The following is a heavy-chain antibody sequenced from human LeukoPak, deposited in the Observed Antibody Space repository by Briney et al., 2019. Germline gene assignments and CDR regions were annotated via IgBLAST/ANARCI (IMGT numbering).Heavy chain of an antibody. D-gene: IGHD6-13*01. J-gene: IGHJ3*02. V-gene: IGHV1-2*04. CDR1: GYTFTSYD. Sequence: ASVKVSCKASGYTFTSYDINWVRQATGQGLEWMGWINPNSGGTNYAQKFQGWVTMTRDTSISTAYMELSRLRSDDTAVYYCARDESVAAAGHDAFDIWGQGTMVTVSS. CDR2: INPNSGGT. CDR3: ARDESVAAAGHDAFDI.